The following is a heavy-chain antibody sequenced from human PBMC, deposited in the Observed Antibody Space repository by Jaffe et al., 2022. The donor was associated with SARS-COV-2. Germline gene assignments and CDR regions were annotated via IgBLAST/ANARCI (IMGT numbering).Heavy chain of an antibody. CDR2: ISYDGSNK. CDR3: ASSEGPSSGWGFDY. D-gene: IGHD6-19*01. Sequence: QVQLVESGGGVVQPGRSLRLSCAASGFTFSSYAMHWVRQAPGKGLEWVAVISYDGSNKYYADSVKGRFTISRDNSKNTLYLQMNSLRAEDTAVYYCASSEGPSSGWGFDYWGQGTLVTVSS. CDR1: GFTFSSYA. V-gene: IGHV3-30-3*01. J-gene: IGHJ4*02.